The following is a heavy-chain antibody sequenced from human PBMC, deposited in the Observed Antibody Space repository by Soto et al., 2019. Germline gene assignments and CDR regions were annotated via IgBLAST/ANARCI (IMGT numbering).Heavy chain of an antibody. CDR2: ISGSGGST. V-gene: IGHV3-23*01. Sequence: PGGSLRLSCAASGFTFSSYAMSWVRQAPGKGLEWVSAISGSGGSTYYADSVKGRFTISRDNSKNTLYLQMNSLRAEDTAVYYCAKDQYQTGTTPFGWNYWGQGTLVTVSS. CDR1: GFTFSSYA. D-gene: IGHD1-1*01. J-gene: IGHJ4*02. CDR3: AKDQYQTGTTPFGWNY.